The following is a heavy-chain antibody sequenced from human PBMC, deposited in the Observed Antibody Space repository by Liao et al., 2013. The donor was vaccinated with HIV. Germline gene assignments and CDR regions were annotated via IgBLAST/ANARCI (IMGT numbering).Heavy chain of an antibody. V-gene: IGHV4-59*01. CDR1: GGSISSYY. CDR2: IYNIRST. J-gene: IGHJ3*02. Sequence: QVQLQESGPGLVKPSETLSLTCSFSGGSISSYYWSWIRQPPGKGLEYIGSIYNIRSTNYNPSLKSRVTLSVDTSKNQFSLMLSSVTAADTAVYYCARRKVGGDAFDIWGQGTMVTVSS. CDR3: ARRKVGGDAFDI. D-gene: IGHD3-16*01.